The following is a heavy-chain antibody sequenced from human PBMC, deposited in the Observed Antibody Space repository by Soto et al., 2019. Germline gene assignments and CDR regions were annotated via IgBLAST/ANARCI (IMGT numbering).Heavy chain of an antibody. J-gene: IGHJ3*02. CDR2: IGTSGHA. D-gene: IGHD3-10*01. CDR1: GFTFSGHG. Sequence: EVQLVETGGGLVQAGGSLRLSCAASGFTFSGHGMHWVRQAAGESLEWVSVIGTSGHAFYADSVKGRFTITREDAKNSVYLQMNSLRDRDTAVYYCARGGGFGEQYSDAFDIWGQGTMVTVSS. CDR3: ARGGGFGEQYSDAFDI. V-gene: IGHV3-13*01.